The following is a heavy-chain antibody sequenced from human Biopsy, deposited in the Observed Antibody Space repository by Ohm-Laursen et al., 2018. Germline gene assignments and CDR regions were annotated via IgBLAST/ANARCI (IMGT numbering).Heavy chain of an antibody. V-gene: IGHV4-59*01. D-gene: IGHD3-22*01. CDR2: IYYTGST. Sequence: SETLSLTCTVSGGSISSYYWNWIRQPPGQGLEWIGYIYYTGSTDYNPSLQSRVTISVDTSKNHFSLRLRSVTPADTAIYYCARDRGYYSDRTVPGYFDLWGRGTLVTVSS. J-gene: IGHJ2*01. CDR3: ARDRGYYSDRTVPGYFDL. CDR1: GGSISSYY.